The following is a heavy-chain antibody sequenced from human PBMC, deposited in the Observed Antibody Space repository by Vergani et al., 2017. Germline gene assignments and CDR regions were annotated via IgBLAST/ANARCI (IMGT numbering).Heavy chain of an antibody. V-gene: IGHV5-51*01. CDR1: GYRFTSYW. CDR3: ARVRRDSKAFYYNGMDV. J-gene: IGHJ6*02. Sequence: EVQLVQSGAEVKKPGESLKISCMGSGYRFTSYWIGWVRQMPGKGLEWMGVIYPGDSDSRYSPSFQGQVTISADKSISTAYLQWSSLKASDNAIYYCARVRRDSKAFYYNGMDVWGQGTTVTVSS. D-gene: IGHD4-11*01. CDR2: IYPGDSDS.